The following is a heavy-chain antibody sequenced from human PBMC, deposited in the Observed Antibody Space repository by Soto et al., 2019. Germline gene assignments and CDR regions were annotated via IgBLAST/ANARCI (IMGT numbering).Heavy chain of an antibody. V-gene: IGHV3-7*01. CDR3: ARGRPNYDFWSGYPYYMDV. Sequence: GGSLRLSCAASGFTFSSFSMSWVRQAPGKGLEWVANIKQDGSEKYYVDSVKGRFTISRDNAKNSLYLPMNSLRAEDTAVYYCARGRPNYDFWSGYPYYMDVWGKGTTVTVSS. CDR1: GFTFSSFS. D-gene: IGHD3-3*01. CDR2: IKQDGSEK. J-gene: IGHJ6*03.